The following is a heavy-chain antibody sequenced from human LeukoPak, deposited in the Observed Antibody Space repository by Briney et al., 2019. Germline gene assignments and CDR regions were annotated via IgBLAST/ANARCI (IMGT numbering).Heavy chain of an antibody. Sequence: SETLSLTCAVYGGSFSGYYWSWIRQPPGKGLEWIGEINHSGSTNYNPSLKSRVTISVDTSKNQFSLKLSSVTAADTAVYYCARGNSGRNIVVVPAAIDFDYWGQGTLVTVSS. CDR1: GGSFSGYY. J-gene: IGHJ4*02. V-gene: IGHV4-34*01. CDR2: INHSGST. D-gene: IGHD2-2*01. CDR3: ARGNSGRNIVVVPAAIDFDY.